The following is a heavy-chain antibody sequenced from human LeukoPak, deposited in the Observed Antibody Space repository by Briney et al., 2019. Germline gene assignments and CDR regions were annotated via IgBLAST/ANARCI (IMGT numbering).Heavy chain of an antibody. Sequence: GGSLRLSCAASGFTFSSYAMHWVRQAPGKGLEWVAVISYDGSNKYYADSVKGRFTISRDNSKNTLYLQMNSLRAEDTAVYYCARDLGYSSSWYRPDYWGQGTLVTVSS. D-gene: IGHD6-13*01. CDR2: ISYDGSNK. CDR1: GFTFSSYA. CDR3: ARDLGYSSSWYRPDY. J-gene: IGHJ4*02. V-gene: IGHV3-30-3*01.